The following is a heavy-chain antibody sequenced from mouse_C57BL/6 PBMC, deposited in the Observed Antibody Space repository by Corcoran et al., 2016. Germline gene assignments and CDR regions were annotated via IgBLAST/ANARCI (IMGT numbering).Heavy chain of an antibody. Sequence: EVQLQQSGPELVKPGASVKISCKAFGYTFTDYYMNWVKQSHGKSLEWIGDINPNNGGTSYNQKFKGKATLTVDKSSSTAYMELRSLTSEDSAVYYCARNSYDYDGAMDYWGQGTSVTVSS. CDR3: ARNSYDYDGAMDY. J-gene: IGHJ4*01. V-gene: IGHV1-26*01. CDR1: GYTFTDYY. D-gene: IGHD2-4*01. CDR2: INPNNGGT.